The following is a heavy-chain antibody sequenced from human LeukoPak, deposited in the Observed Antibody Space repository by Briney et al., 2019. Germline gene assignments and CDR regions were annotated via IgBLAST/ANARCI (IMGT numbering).Heavy chain of an antibody. V-gene: IGHV3-53*01. Sequence: PGGSLRLSCAASGFTVSSNYMSWVRQAPGKGLEWVSVTYSGGSTYYADSVKGRFTISRDNSKNTLYLQMNSLRDEDTAVYFCARATTTRTRFDYWGQGTLVTVSS. CDR2: TYSGGST. CDR3: ARATTTRTRFDY. J-gene: IGHJ4*02. CDR1: GFTVSSNY. D-gene: IGHD4-17*01.